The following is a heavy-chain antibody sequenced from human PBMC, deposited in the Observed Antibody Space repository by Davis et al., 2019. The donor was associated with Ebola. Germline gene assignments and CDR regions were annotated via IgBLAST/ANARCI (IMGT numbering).Heavy chain of an antibody. CDR3: AKYTTTAASRYFDP. CDR1: GFTFNTYA. Sequence: GESLKISCAASGFTFNTYAMSWVRQPPGKGLEWISSISSSGTVTYYANSVKGRFTISRDSSKNTLDLQMNSLRAEDTAVYYCAKYTTTAASRYFDPWGQGTLVTVSS. CDR2: ISSSGTVT. J-gene: IGHJ5*02. D-gene: IGHD4-17*01. V-gene: IGHV3-23*01.